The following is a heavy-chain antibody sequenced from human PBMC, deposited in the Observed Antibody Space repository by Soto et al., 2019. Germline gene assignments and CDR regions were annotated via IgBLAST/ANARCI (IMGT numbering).Heavy chain of an antibody. CDR3: LSHRTTVPTHSYFDF. J-gene: IGHJ4*01. D-gene: IGHD1-1*01. CDR2: VYYRGRS. CDR1: GGSVTNSSYS. V-gene: IGHV4-39*01. Sequence: SENPYITSTVSGGSVTNSSYSWGWIRKSPGKGLEWIGSVYYRGRSYSKSSVKSRVTISVDTSKNRFSLSLNSVTASDTAVYFCLSHRTTVPTHSYFDFWG.